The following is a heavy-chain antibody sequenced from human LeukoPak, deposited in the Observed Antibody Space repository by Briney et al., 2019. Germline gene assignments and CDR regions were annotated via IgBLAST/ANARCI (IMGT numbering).Heavy chain of an antibody. D-gene: IGHD3-22*01. J-gene: IGHJ4*02. Sequence: SETLSLTCAVYSGSFSGYYWSWIRQPPGKGLEWIGEINHSGSTDYNPSVKSRVTISVDTSKNQFSLKLSSVTAADTAVYYCARVENLLPPNYWGQGTLVTVSS. CDR1: SGSFSGYY. V-gene: IGHV4-34*01. CDR3: ARVENLLPPNY. CDR2: INHSGST.